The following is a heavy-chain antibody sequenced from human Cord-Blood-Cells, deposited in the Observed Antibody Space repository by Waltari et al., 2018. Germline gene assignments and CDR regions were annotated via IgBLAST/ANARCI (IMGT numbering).Heavy chain of an antibody. CDR3: ARGYYDILTGYLYAFDI. D-gene: IGHD3-9*01. J-gene: IGHJ3*02. CDR1: GYTFTGYY. V-gene: IGHV1-2*02. Sequence: QVQLVQSGAEVKKPGASVKVSCKASGYTFTGYYMHWVRQAPGKGLEWMGWINPNSGGTNYAKKFQGRVTMTRDTSISTAYMELSRLRSDDTAVYYCARGYYDILTGYLYAFDIWGQGTMVTVSS. CDR2: INPNSGGT.